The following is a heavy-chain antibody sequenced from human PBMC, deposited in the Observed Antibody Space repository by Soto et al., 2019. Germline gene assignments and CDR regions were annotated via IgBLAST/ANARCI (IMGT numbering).Heavy chain of an antibody. D-gene: IGHD2-15*01. CDR1: GGSISSGGYY. Sequence: SETLSLTCTVSGGSISSGGYYWSWIRQHPGKGLEWIGYIYYSGSTYYNPSLKSRVTISVDTSKNQFSLKLSSVTAADTAVYYCARVSARILNYMDVWGKGTTVTVSS. CDR3: ARVSARILNYMDV. J-gene: IGHJ6*03. CDR2: IYYSGST. V-gene: IGHV4-31*03.